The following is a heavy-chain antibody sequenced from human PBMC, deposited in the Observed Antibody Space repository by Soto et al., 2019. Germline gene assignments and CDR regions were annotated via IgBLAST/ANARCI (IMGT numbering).Heavy chain of an antibody. CDR2: IYWDDDK. CDR3: AHSVYCYDSSGYRYWYFDL. V-gene: IGHV2-5*02. Sequence: QITLKESGPTLVKPTQTLTLTCTFSGFSLSTSGVGVGWIRQPPGKALEWLALIYWDDDKRYSPSLKSRLTITKDTSKNQVVLTMTNMDPVDTATYYCAHSVYCYDSSGYRYWYFDLWGRGTLVTVSS. CDR1: GFSLSTSGVG. J-gene: IGHJ2*01. D-gene: IGHD3-22*01.